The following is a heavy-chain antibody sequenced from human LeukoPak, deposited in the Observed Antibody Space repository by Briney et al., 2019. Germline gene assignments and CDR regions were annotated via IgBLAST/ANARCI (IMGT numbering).Heavy chain of an antibody. CDR1: GYTFTSYY. D-gene: IGHD3-10*02. CDR3: ARVVQGGAFDI. V-gene: IGHV1-46*01. Sequence: ASVKVSCKASGYTFTSYYMHWVRQAPGQGLERMGIINPSGGSTSYAQKFQGRVTMTRDTSTSTVYMELSSLRSEDTAVYYCARVVQGGAFDIWGQGTMVTVSS. CDR2: INPSGGST. J-gene: IGHJ3*02.